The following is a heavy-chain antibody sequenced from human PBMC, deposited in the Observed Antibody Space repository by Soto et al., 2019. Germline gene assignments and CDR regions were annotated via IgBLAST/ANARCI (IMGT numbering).Heavy chain of an antibody. Sequence: ASVKVSCKASGYTFTSYDINWVRQATGQGLEWTGWMNPNSGNTGYTQKFQGRVTMTRNTSISTAYMELSSLRSDDTAVYYCARVGSSSSVDCRGQGTLVTVSS. CDR1: GYTFTSYD. J-gene: IGHJ4*02. CDR2: MNPNSGNT. CDR3: ARVGSSSSVDC. V-gene: IGHV1-8*01. D-gene: IGHD6-6*01.